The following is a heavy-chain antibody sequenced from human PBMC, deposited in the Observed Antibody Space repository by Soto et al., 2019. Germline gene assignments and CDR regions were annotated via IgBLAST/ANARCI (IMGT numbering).Heavy chain of an antibody. Sequence: PGGSLRLSCAASGFTFSDYYMSWIRQAPWKGLEWVSYISSSGSTIYYADSVKGRFTISRDNAKNSLYLQMNSLRAEDTAVYYCAKDYSAYYYDSSGYPDYWGQGTLVTVSS. CDR1: GFTFSDYY. CDR3: AKDYSAYYYDSSGYPDY. CDR2: ISSSGSTI. J-gene: IGHJ4*02. V-gene: IGHV3-11*01. D-gene: IGHD3-22*01.